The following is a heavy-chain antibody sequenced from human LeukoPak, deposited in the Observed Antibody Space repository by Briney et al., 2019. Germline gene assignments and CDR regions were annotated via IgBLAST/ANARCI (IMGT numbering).Heavy chain of an antibody. CDR3: ARDLLGGGTFDI. J-gene: IGHJ3*02. D-gene: IGHD3-16*01. V-gene: IGHV3-53*01. Sequence: GGSLRLSCAASGFTVSSNFMNWVRQAPGKGLEWVSDYADSVKGRFTIFRDNSKNTLYLQMNSLRAEDTAVYYCARDLLGGGTFDIWGQGTMVTVSS. CDR1: GFTVSSNF.